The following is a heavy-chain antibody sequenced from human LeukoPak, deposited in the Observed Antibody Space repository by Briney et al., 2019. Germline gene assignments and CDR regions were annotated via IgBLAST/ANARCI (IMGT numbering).Heavy chain of an antibody. CDR1: GGSISSGSYY. V-gene: IGHV4-61*02. D-gene: IGHD3-9*01. CDR2: FYTSGST. Sequence: SETLSLTCTVSGGSISSGSYYWSWIRQPAGKGLEWIGRFYTSGSTNYNPSLKSRVTISVDTSKNQFSLKLSSVTAADTAVYYCARDGWNYDILTGYKYYFDYWGQGTLVTVSS. J-gene: IGHJ4*02. CDR3: ARDGWNYDILTGYKYYFDY.